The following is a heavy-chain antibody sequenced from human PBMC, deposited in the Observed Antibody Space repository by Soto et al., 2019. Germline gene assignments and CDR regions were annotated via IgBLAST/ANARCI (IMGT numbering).Heavy chain of an antibody. CDR1: GYTFTSYG. CDR3: AREFAVYGSGTSTPYYYYYMDV. Sequence: ASVKVSCKASGYTFTSYGISWVRQAPGQGLEWMGWISAYNGNTNYAQKLQGRVTMTTDTSTSTAYMELRSLRSDDTAVYYCAREFAVYGSGTSTPYYYYYMDVWGKGTTVTVSS. CDR2: ISAYNGNT. V-gene: IGHV1-18*01. J-gene: IGHJ6*03. D-gene: IGHD3-10*01.